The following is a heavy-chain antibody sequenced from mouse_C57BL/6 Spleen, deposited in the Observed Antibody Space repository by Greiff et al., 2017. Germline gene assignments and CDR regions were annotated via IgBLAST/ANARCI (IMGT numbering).Heavy chain of an antibody. CDR3: ARAEIYYGSSWFAY. J-gene: IGHJ3*01. V-gene: IGHV1-19*01. Sequence: VQLQQSGAELVRPGASVKLSCKASGYTFTDYYMNWVKQSHGKSLEWIGVINPYNGGTSYNQKFKGKATLTVDKSSSTAYMELNSLTSEDSAVYYCARAEIYYGSSWFAYWGQGTLVTVSA. CDR2: INPYNGGT. CDR1: GYTFTDYY. D-gene: IGHD1-1*01.